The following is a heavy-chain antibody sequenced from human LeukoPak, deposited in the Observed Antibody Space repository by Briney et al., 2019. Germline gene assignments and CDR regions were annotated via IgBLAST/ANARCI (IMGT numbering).Heavy chain of an antibody. J-gene: IGHJ4*02. CDR3: ARSPYADHFDY. D-gene: IGHD4-17*01. Sequence: GGSLRLSCTASGFTFSNYWMSWVRQTPEKGLEWVANIKQDGSEKVYVDSVKGRFTISRDNSKNTLYLQMNILTAEDTAVYYCARSPYADHFDYWGQGTLVTVSS. V-gene: IGHV3-7*05. CDR1: GFTFSNYW. CDR2: IKQDGSEK.